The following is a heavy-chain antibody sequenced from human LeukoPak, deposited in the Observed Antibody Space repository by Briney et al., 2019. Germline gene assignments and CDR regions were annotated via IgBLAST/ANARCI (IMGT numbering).Heavy chain of an antibody. V-gene: IGHV4-34*01. CDR1: GVSFSGYY. D-gene: IGHD6-19*01. CDR3: ARKGLTKPLSVAVDFDS. CDR2: IDHSGCT. Sequence: SETLSLTCAVYGVSFSGYYWSWIRQPPGKGLEWIAEIDHSGCTNFNRSLKSRITISVDTSKKHFSLKLSSVTAADTAVYYCARKGLTKPLSVAVDFDSWGQGTLVTVSS. J-gene: IGHJ4*02.